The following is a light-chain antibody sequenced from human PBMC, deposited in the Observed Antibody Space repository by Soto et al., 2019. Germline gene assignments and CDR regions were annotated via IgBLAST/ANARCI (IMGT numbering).Light chain of an antibody. CDR1: QSISSW. J-gene: IGKJ4*01. Sequence: DIQMTQSPSTLSASVVDRVSITCRASQSISSWLAWYQQKPGKAPKRLIYAASSLQSGVPSRFSGSGSGTEFTLTISSLQPEDFATYYCQQSYSTPHFGGGTKV. CDR3: QQSYSTPH. CDR2: AAS. V-gene: IGKV1-39*01.